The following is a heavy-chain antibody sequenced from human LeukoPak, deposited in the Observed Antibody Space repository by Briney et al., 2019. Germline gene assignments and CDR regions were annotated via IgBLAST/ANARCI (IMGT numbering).Heavy chain of an antibody. D-gene: IGHD1-1*01. CDR3: ARGTSGPDS. J-gene: IGHJ4*02. CDR2: ISAGGGTT. CDR1: GFTFSSFD. Sequence: PGGSPRLSCAASGFTFSSFDMSWVRQAPGKGLEWVSGISAGGGTTYYADSVKGRFTISRDNSKNTLYLQFNSLRAEDTAVYYCARGTSGPDSWGQGTLVTVSS. V-gene: IGHV3-23*01.